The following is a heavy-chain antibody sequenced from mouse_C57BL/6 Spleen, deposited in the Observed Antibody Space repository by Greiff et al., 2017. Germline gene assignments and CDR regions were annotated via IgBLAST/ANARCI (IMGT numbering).Heavy chain of an antibody. V-gene: IGHV5-17*01. J-gene: IGHJ3*01. CDR2: ISSGSSTI. D-gene: IGHD4-1*02. CDR1: GFTFSDYG. CDR3: ARPNWAWFAY. Sequence: EVQLVESGGGLVKPGGSLKLSCAASGFTFSDYGMPWVRQAPEKGLAWVAYISSGSSTIYYADTVKGRFTISRDNPKNTLFLQMTSLRSEDTAMYYCARPNWAWFAYWGQGTLVTVSA.